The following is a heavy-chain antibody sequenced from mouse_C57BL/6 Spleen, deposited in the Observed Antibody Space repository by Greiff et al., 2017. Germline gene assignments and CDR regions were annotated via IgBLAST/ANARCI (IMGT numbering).Heavy chain of an antibody. J-gene: IGHJ3*01. CDR1: GYAFSSSW. D-gene: IGHD1-1*01. CDR3: AIDYYGSSPVAY. V-gene: IGHV1-82*01. CDR2: IYPGDGDT. Sequence: VKLQESGPELVKPGASVKISCTASGYAFSSSWMNWVKPRPGKGLEWIGRIYPGDGDTHYNGKFKGKATLTADKSSSTAYMRLSILTSEDSAVYFCAIDYYGSSPVAYWGQVTLVTFSA.